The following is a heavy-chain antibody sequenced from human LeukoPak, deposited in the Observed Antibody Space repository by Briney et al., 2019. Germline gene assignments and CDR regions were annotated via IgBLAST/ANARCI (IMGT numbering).Heavy chain of an antibody. V-gene: IGHV7-4-1*02. CDR3: ARGGSSWYDY. Sequence: RASVKVSCKASEYTFTSYAMNWVRQAPGQGLEWMGWINTNTGNPTYARGFTGRFVFSLDTSVNTAYLEISSLKGEDSAVYYCARGGSSWYDYWGQGTLVTVSS. CDR1: EYTFTSYA. J-gene: IGHJ4*02. CDR2: INTNTGNP. D-gene: IGHD6-13*01.